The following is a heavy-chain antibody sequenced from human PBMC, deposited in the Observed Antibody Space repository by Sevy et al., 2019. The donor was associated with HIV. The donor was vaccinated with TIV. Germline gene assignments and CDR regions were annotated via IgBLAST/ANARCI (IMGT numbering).Heavy chain of an antibody. J-gene: IGHJ6*02. CDR3: AKDLGPEGYYYYYYGMDV. V-gene: IGHV3-30-3*01. CDR2: ISYDGSDK. Sequence: GGSLRLSCAASGFAFTNYYAMHWVRQAPGKGLEWVALISYDGSDKYYADSVKGRFTISRDNFKNTLYLQMNSLRAEDTAVYYCAKDLGPEGYYYYYYGMDVWGQGTTVTVSS. CDR1: GFAFTNYYA.